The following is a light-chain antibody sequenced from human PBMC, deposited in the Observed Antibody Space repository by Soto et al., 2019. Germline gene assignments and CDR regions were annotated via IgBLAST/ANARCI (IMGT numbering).Light chain of an antibody. CDR2: DAS. J-gene: IGKJ4*02. CDR3: QQCRNWPLT. Sequence: EIVMTQSPATLSVSPGEGATLSCKASQNVYNNVAWYQQRPGQPPRLLSYDASTSATGISARFSGSGYGTEFTLTISSLQSEDFAVYFCQQCRNWPLTFGGGTKVEIK. CDR1: QNVYNN. V-gene: IGKV3-15*01.